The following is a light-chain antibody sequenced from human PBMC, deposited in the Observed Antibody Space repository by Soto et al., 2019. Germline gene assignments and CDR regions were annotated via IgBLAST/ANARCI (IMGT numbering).Light chain of an antibody. CDR2: GAF. CDR1: QSVRSNY. J-gene: IGKJ4*01. CDR3: QQYCRSPPLT. Sequence: EVVLTQSPGTLSLSPGERATLSCRASQSVRSNYLAWYQQKPGQAPRLLIYGAFTRATGIPDRVSGSGSGTDFTLTITILEPEDFAVYYCQQYCRSPPLTFGGGTKVEMK. V-gene: IGKV3-20*01.